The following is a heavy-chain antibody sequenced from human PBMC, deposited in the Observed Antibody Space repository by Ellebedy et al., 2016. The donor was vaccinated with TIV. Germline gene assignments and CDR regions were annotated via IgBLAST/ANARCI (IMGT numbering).Heavy chain of an antibody. Sequence: MPGGSLRLSCAASGFIFSSYAMHWVRQAPGQRLEWMGWINAGNGNTKYSQKFQGRVTITRDTSASTAYMELSSLRSEDTAVYYCARVRLNYYYGMDVWGQGTTVTVSS. CDR3: ARVRLNYYYGMDV. CDR1: GFIFSSYA. V-gene: IGHV1-3*01. J-gene: IGHJ6*02. CDR2: INAGNGNT.